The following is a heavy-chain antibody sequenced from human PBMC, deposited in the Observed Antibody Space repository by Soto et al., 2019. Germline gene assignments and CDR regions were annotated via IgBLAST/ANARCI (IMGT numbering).Heavy chain of an antibody. J-gene: IGHJ6*02. V-gene: IGHV4-61*01. CDR3: ARDPMGATYYSYYGMDV. D-gene: IGHD1-26*01. CDR1: GGCVGSGSYY. Sequence: SETLSLTCTVWGGCVGSGSYYCSWIRQPPGKGLEWIGYIYYSGSTNYNPSLKSRVTISVDTSKNQFSLKLSSVTAADTAVYYCARDPMGATYYSYYGMDVWGQGTTITV. CDR2: IYYSGST.